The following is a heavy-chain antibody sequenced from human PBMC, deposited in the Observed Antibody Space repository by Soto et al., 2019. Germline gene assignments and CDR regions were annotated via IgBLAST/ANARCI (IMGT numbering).Heavy chain of an antibody. J-gene: IGHJ5*02. Sequence: VQLVESGGGLVQPGGSLRLSCAASGFTFDNYWMHWVRQTPGKGLMWVSCINPYGSRTTYADSVKGRFAISRDNAKNTVYLQMNSLRAEDTGVYYCARVKLGSYDWFDPWGQGTLVTVSS. D-gene: IGHD3-16*01. CDR3: ARVKLGSYDWFDP. CDR1: GFTFDNYW. CDR2: INPYGSRT. V-gene: IGHV3-74*01.